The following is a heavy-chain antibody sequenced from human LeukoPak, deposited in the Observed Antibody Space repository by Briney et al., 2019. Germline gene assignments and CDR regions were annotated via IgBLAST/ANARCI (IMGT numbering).Heavy chain of an antibody. D-gene: IGHD1-26*01. V-gene: IGHV4-4*02. J-gene: IGHJ5*02. Sequence: PSETLSLTCGVSGGSISSTNWWTWVRQPPGEGLEWIGEVHLSGRTNYNPSLTSRVTMSVDTSKNQFSLKLNSVTAADTAVYYCATIVGAPWGQGTLVTVSS. CDR1: GGSISSTNW. CDR2: VHLSGRT. CDR3: ATIVGAP.